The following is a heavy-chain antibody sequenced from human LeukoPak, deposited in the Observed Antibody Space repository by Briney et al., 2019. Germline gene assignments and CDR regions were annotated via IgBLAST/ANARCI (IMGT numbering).Heavy chain of an antibody. Sequence: GGSLRLSCVASGFTFSRYSMTWVRQAPGQGLEWVSYISSSSSTIYYAGSVKGRFTISRDNAKNSLYLQMNSLRAEDTAVYYCARIDSGSYYYFDYWGQGTLVTVSS. CDR1: GFTFSRYS. V-gene: IGHV3-48*01. CDR3: ARIDSGSYYYFDY. J-gene: IGHJ4*02. CDR2: ISSSSSTI. D-gene: IGHD1-26*01.